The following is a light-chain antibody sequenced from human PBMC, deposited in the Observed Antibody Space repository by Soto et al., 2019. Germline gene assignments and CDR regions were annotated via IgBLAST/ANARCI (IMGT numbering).Light chain of an antibody. CDR3: SAYTARSTLV. J-gene: IGLJ3*02. CDR1: MRDVGAYNL. V-gene: IGLV2-14*01. CDR2: EVR. Sequence: QSALTQPASVSGSAGQSITISCSGTMRDVGAYNLVSWYQQHPGTAPKLIIYEVRNRPSGISSRFSGSTSGNTASLTISGLLPEDEGDHYCSAYTARSTLVFGGGTKLTVL.